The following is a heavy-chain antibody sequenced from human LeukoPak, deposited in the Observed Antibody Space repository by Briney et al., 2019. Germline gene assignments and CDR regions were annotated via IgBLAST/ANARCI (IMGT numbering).Heavy chain of an antibody. J-gene: IGHJ6*02. Sequence: ASVKVSCKASGYTFTSYDINWVRQATGQGLEWMGWMNPDSGNTDYALKFQGRVSMTRKTSISTAYMELSSLRSEDTAVYYCARGGVDYGDFGKMDVWGQGTTVTVSS. V-gene: IGHV1-8*01. CDR3: ARGGVDYGDFGKMDV. CDR1: GYTFTSYD. D-gene: IGHD4-17*01. CDR2: MNPDSGNT.